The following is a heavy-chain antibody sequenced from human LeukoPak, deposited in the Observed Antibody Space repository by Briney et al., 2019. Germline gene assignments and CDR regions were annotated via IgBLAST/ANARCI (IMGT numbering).Heavy chain of an antibody. CDR1: GGTFSSYA. V-gene: IGHV1-69*04. J-gene: IGHJ4*02. CDR2: IIPILGIA. Sequence: ASVKVSCKASGGTFSSYAISWVRQAPGQGLEWMGRIIPILGIANYAQKFQGRVTITADTSTSTAYMELRSLRSDDTAVYYCARVGGFEYYFDYWGQGTLVTVSS. D-gene: IGHD3-16*01. CDR3: ARVGGFEYYFDY.